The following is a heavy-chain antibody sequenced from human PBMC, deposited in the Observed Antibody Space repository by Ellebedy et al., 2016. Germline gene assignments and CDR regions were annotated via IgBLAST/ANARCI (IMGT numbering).Heavy chain of an antibody. V-gene: IGHV3-13*05. J-gene: IGHJ2*01. CDR3: ARGRYSDSSAYMNWYFDL. CDR2: IGAAGDP. Sequence: GESLKISCAASGFTFSSYDMHWVRQVTGKGLEWVSAIGAAGDPFYPDSVKGRFTISRENAKNSLYLQMKSLRVGDTAVYYCARGRYSDSSAYMNWYFDLWGRGTLVTVSS. D-gene: IGHD3-22*01. CDR1: GFTFSSYD.